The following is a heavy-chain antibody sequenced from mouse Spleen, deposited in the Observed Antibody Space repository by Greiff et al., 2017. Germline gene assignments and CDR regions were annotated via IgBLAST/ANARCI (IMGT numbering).Heavy chain of an antibody. V-gene: IGHV7-4*01. D-gene: IGHD2-14*01. CDR3: VKAVEGYVSYAMDY. J-gene: IGHJ4*01. CDR2: IRNKANGYTT. Sequence: EVKVVESGGGLVQPGASLRLSCAASGFTFTDYYMSWVRQPPGKAPEWLALIRNKANGYTTEYTASVKGRFTISRDNSRNILYLQMNTLRAEDSATYYCVKAVEGYVSYAMDYWGQGTSVTVSS. CDR1: GFTFTDYY.